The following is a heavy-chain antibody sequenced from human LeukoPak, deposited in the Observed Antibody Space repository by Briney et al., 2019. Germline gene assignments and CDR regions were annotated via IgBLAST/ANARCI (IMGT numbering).Heavy chain of an antibody. D-gene: IGHD6-13*01. Sequence: PGGSLRLSCAASGFSFSDYYMSWIRQAPGKGLEWVSYISSSGSTFYYADSVKGRFTISRDNAKNSLYLQMNSLRAEDTAVYYCASDVGAAAGTAYWGQGTPVTVSS. V-gene: IGHV3-11*04. J-gene: IGHJ4*02. CDR1: GFSFSDYY. CDR2: ISSSGSTF. CDR3: ASDVGAAAGTAY.